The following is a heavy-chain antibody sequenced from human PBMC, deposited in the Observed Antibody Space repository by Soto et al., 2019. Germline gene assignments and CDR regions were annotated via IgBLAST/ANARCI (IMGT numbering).Heavy chain of an antibody. CDR3: ASGMSGFIAVSRY. V-gene: IGHV4-4*02. CDR1: GGSISSSNW. CDR2: IYHSGST. D-gene: IGHD6-19*01. Sequence: SETLSLTCAVSGGSISSSNWWSWVRQPPGKGLEWIGEIYHSGSTNYNPSLKSRVTISVDKSKNQFSLKLSSVTAADTAVYYCASGMSGFIAVSRYWGPGTLVTVS. J-gene: IGHJ4*02.